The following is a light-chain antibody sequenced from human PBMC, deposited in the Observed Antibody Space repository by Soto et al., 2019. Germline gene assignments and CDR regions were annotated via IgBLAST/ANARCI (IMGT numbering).Light chain of an antibody. V-gene: IGLV1-40*01. CDR1: STNIGSGFD. CDR2: ADT. J-gene: IGLJ1*01. Sequence: QSVLTQPPSVSGAPGQRVTISCTGSSTNIGSGFDVHWYQQLPGTAPTLLIFADTKRPSGVPDRFSGSKSGTSASLAITGLQAEDEADYYCQSYDSSLSGLYVFGTGTKVTVL. CDR3: QSYDSSLSGLYV.